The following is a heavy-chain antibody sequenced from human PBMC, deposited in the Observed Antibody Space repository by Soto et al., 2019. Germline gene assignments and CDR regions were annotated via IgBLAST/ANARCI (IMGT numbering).Heavy chain of an antibody. CDR3: ASIPYCSSTSCYFHIPDYYYYYMDV. CDR1: GFTFSSYW. D-gene: IGHD2-2*01. CDR2: INSDGSST. J-gene: IGHJ6*03. V-gene: IGHV3-74*01. Sequence: GGSLRLSCAASGFTFSSYWMHWVRQAPGKGLVWVSRINSDGSSTSYADSVKGRFTISRDNAKNTLYLQMNSLRAEDAAVYYCASIPYCSSTSCYFHIPDYYYYYMDVWGKGTTVTVSS.